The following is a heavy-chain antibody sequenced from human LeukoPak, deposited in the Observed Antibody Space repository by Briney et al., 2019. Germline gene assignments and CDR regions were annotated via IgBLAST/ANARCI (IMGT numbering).Heavy chain of an antibody. V-gene: IGHV4-38-2*02. CDR3: AREHLGSPGTMDV. D-gene: IGHD2-15*01. CDR1: GHSTSSVYY. CDR2: IYHSGST. Sequence: SETLSLTCAVSGHSTSSVYYWGGIRQPPGKGLEGIGSIYHSGSTFYNPSLKSRITISVDTSKNKFSLKLSAVAAADTAVYYCAREHLGSPGTMDVWGKGTTVTVSS. J-gene: IGHJ6*03.